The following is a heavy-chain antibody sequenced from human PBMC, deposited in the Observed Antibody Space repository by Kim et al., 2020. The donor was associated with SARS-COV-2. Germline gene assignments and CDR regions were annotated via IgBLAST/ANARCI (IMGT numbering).Heavy chain of an antibody. V-gene: IGHV3-74*01. J-gene: IGHJ4*02. D-gene: IGHD5-12*01. Sequence: KRRFTIARDNAQNTLYLLMNSLRAEDTAVYYCARGGGCYDYWGQGTLGTVSS. CDR3: ARGGGCYDY.